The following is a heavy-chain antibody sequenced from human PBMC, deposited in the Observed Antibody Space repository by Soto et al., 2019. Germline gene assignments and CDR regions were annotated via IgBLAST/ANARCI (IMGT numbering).Heavy chain of an antibody. CDR2: IWYDGSNK. D-gene: IGHD1-26*01. V-gene: IGHV3-33*08. CDR3: ARCAKGGSYPETKYYYGMDV. Sequence: PGGSLRLSCAASGFTFSTYAMHWVRPAPGKGLEWVAVIWYDGSNKYYADSVKGRFTISRDNSKNTLYLQMNSLRAEDTAVYYCARCAKGGSYPETKYYYGMDVWGQGTTVTVSS. J-gene: IGHJ6*02. CDR1: GFTFSTYA.